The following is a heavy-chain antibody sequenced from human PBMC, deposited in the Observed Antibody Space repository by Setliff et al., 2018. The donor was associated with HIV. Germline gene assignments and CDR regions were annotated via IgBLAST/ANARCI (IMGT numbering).Heavy chain of an antibody. Sequence: PSETLSLTCSVSGGSISSSSYYWGWIRQPPGKGLEWIGSIYYSGSTYYNPSLKSRLAITQHTSKNHFSLSLSSVTAADTAVYYCARDVPKSYSGSFLNYWGQGTLVTVSS. CDR3: ARDVPKSYSGSFLNY. CDR2: IYYSGST. D-gene: IGHD1-26*01. J-gene: IGHJ4*02. CDR1: GGSISSSSYY. V-gene: IGHV4-39*02.